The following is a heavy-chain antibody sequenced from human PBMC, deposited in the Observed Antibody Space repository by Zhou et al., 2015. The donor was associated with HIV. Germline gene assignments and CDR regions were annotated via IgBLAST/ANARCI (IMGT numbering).Heavy chain of an antibody. CDR1: GYTFVAHT. CDR3: ARGEHLVMVTSTADY. J-gene: IGHJ4*02. Sequence: QVQLVQSGPEVKKPGASVEVSCKASGYTFVAHTIHWVRQAPGQGLEWMGWISPYNGNANYAQKFRARVIMTTDTSTTTAYMSLRGLDSDDTAVYYCARGEHLVMVTSTADYWGQGTLVTVSS. V-gene: IGHV1-18*04. CDR2: ISPYNGNA. D-gene: IGHD2-21*02.